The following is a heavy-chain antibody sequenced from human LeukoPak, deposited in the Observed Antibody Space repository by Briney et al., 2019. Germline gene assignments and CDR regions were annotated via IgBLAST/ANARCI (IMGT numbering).Heavy chain of an antibody. J-gene: IGHJ1*01. D-gene: IGHD4-23*01. CDR1: GYTFTSYG. Sequence: ASVKVSCKASGYTFTSYGISWVRQAPGQGLEWMGWISAYNGNTNYAQKLQGRVTMTTDTSTSTAYMELRSLRSDDTAVYYCARDKEQKLLAEYFQHWGQGTLVTVSS. CDR2: ISAYNGNT. CDR3: ARDKEQKLLAEYFQH. V-gene: IGHV1-18*01.